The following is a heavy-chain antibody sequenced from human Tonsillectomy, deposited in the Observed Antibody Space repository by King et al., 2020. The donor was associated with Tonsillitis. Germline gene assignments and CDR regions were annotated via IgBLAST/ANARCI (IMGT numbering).Heavy chain of an antibody. V-gene: IGHV3-73*01. D-gene: IGHD4-17*01. CDR2: IRSKANSYAT. J-gene: IGHJ4*02. Sequence: DVQLVESGGGLVQPGGSLKLSCAASGFTFSGSAMHWVRQASGKGLEWVGRIRSKANSYATIYAASVKGRFTISRDDSKNTAYLQMNSLKTEDTAVYYCTRVTDGDLYYWGQGTLVTVSS. CDR1: GFTFSGSA. CDR3: TRVTDGDLYY.